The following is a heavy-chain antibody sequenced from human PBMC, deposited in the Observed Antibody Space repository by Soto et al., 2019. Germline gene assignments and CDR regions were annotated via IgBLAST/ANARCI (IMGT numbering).Heavy chain of an antibody. CDR1: GFTFSSYG. CDR2: ISYDGSNK. D-gene: IGHD6-19*01. J-gene: IGHJ4*02. Sequence: GGSLRLSCTASGFTFSSYGMHWVRQAPGKGLEWVAVISYDGSNKYYADSVKGRFTISRDNSKNTLYLQMNSLRAEDTAVYYCAKGRTPKTYSSGWYNMDYWGQGTLVTVSS. V-gene: IGHV3-30*18. CDR3: AKGRTPKTYSSGWYNMDY.